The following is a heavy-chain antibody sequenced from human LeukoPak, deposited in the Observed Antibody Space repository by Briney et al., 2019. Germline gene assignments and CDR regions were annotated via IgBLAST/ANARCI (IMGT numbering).Heavy chain of an antibody. D-gene: IGHD4-23*01. Sequence: GGSLRLSCAASGFTFSRTWMSWARQAPGKGLAWVANIHEDGSEKYYVESVKGRFTVSRDNAKNSLNLQMSSMRAEDTAVYYCVLGDGKDWGQGTLVTVSS. CDR3: VLGDGKD. V-gene: IGHV3-7*03. J-gene: IGHJ4*02. CDR2: IHEDGSEK. CDR1: GFTFSRTW.